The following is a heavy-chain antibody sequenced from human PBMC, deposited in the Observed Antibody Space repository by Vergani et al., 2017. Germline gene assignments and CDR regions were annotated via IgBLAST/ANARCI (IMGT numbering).Heavy chain of an antibody. J-gene: IGHJ2*01. V-gene: IGHV3-74*03. CDR1: GFSFNSYW. Sequence: DVHLAESGGGFFQPGGSLRLSCSASGFSFNSYWMHWVRQVPGKGLLWVSRIKSDGSITAYADSVKGRFTISRDNTNNSLSLQMSGLRVEDTAVYYCVRLPRGPWNFDLWGRGTLITVSS. CDR2: IKSDGSIT. CDR3: VRLPRGPWNFDL.